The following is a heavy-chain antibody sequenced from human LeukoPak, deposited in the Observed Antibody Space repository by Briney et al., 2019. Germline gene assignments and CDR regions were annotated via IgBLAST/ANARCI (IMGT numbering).Heavy chain of an antibody. V-gene: IGHV3-23*01. D-gene: IGHD3-22*01. Sequence: GGSLRLSCAASGFTFSSYAMSWVRQAPGKGLEWVSAISGSGGSTYYADSVKGRFTISRDNSKNTLYLQMNSLRAEDTAVYYCAKNTHTYYYDSSGYHYDYWGQGTLVTVSS. CDR2: ISGSGGST. J-gene: IGHJ4*02. CDR3: AKNTHTYYYDSSGYHYDY. CDR1: GFTFSSYA.